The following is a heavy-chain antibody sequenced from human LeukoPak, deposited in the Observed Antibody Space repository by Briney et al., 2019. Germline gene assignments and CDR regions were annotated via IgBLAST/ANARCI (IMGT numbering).Heavy chain of an antibody. Sequence: PGGSLRLSCAASGFIFSSYAMSWVRQAPGKGLEWVSAISGSGGSTYYADSVKGRFTISRDNSKNTLYLQMNSLRAEDTAVYYCAKDLEALWFGEVFSSYWGQGTLVTVSS. J-gene: IGHJ4*02. CDR1: GFIFSSYA. D-gene: IGHD3-10*01. CDR3: AKDLEALWFGEVFSSY. V-gene: IGHV3-23*01. CDR2: ISGSGGST.